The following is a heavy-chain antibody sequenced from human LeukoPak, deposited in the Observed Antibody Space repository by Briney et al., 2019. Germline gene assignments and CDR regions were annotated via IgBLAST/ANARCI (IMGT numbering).Heavy chain of an antibody. CDR2: MNPNSGNT. V-gene: IGHV1-8*01. Sequence: ASVKVSCKGSGCTFTSYDINWVRQATGQGLEWMGWMNPNSGNTGYAQKFQGRVTMTRNTSISTAYMELSSLRSEDTAVYYCARERLIMVRGTYGMDVWGQGTTVTVSS. CDR1: GCTFTSYD. J-gene: IGHJ6*02. D-gene: IGHD3-10*01. CDR3: ARERLIMVRGTYGMDV.